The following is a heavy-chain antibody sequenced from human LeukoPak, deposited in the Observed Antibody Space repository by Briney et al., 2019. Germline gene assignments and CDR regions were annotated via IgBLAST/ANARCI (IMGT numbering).Heavy chain of an antibody. D-gene: IGHD6-19*01. Sequence: SETLSLTCSVSGGSISSYYWSWIRQPPGKGLEWIAYIYYSGSTNYNPSLKSRVTISVDTPKNQLSLKLSSVTAADTAVYYCARAIAVAGTVGYFDYRGQGTLVTVSS. V-gene: IGHV4-59*01. CDR2: IYYSGST. CDR3: ARAIAVAGTVGYFDY. CDR1: GGSISSYY. J-gene: IGHJ4*02.